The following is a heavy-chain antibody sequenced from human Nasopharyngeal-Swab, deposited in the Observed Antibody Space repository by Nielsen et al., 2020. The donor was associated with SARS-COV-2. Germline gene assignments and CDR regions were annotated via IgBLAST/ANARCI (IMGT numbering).Heavy chain of an antibody. CDR3: ARGGTGYFDSSTDL. CDR2: IKQDGSEK. J-gene: IGHJ4*02. CDR1: GFTFSNYW. V-gene: IGHV3-7*01. Sequence: GGSLRLSCAASGFTFSNYWMSWVRQAPGKGLEWVANIKQDGSEKNYVDSVKGRFTISRDNAKNSLYLQMNSLRVEDTAVYYCARGGTGYFDSSTDLWGQGTLVTVSS. D-gene: IGHD3-22*01.